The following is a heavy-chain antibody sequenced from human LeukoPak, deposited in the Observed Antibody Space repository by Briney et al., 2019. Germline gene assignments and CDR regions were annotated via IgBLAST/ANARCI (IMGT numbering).Heavy chain of an antibody. Sequence: GGSLRLSCAASGFTFSSYEMNWVRQAPGKGLEWVSYISSSGSTTYYADSVKGRFTISRDNAKNSLYLQMNSLRAEDTAVYYCARGVQLEQLSYFDYWGQGTLVTVSS. CDR3: ARGVQLEQLSYFDY. V-gene: IGHV3-48*03. CDR2: ISSSGSTT. CDR1: GFTFSSYE. D-gene: IGHD1/OR15-1a*01. J-gene: IGHJ4*02.